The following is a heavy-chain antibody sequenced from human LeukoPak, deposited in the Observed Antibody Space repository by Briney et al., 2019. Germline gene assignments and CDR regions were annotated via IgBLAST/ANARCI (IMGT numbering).Heavy chain of an antibody. J-gene: IGHJ6*03. CDR2: IKQDGSEK. CDR1: GFTFSSCW. CDR3: ARGRYRSSSWYSRYYYYYMDV. V-gene: IGHV3-7*03. Sequence: GGSLRLSCAASGFTFSSCWMSWVRQAPGKGLEWVANIKQDGSEKYYVDSVKGRFTISRDNAKNSLYLQMNSLRAEDTAVYYCARGRYRSSSWYSRYYYYYMDVWGKGTTVTVSS. D-gene: IGHD6-13*01.